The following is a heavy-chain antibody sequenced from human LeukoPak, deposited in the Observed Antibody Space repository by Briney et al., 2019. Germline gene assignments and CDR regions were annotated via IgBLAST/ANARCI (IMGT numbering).Heavy chain of an antibody. J-gene: IGHJ4*02. CDR3: ARGDSDHYITLDY. Sequence: GGAPRLSCAAPGVNFSAFSIKLGRPAPGEGVGGGSYISRSSDAIYDADSVKGRFTISRDNAKNLLFLQMTSLGVEDTALYYCARGDSDHYITLDYWGQGTLVTVSS. CDR1: GVNFSAFS. D-gene: IGHD4-17*01. CDR2: ISRSSDAI. V-gene: IGHV3-48*01.